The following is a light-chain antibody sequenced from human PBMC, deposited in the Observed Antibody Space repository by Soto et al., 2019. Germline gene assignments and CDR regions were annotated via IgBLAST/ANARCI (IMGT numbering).Light chain of an antibody. CDR2: SAS. Sequence: DIQMTQSPSSLSASVGDRVTITCRASQGIRNALGWYQQKPGKAPKRLIYSASSLQSRIPSRFSGSGSGTEFALSSSILQLEDFTTYYCLQHYSFPPTFGGGTNVEIK. J-gene: IGKJ4*01. CDR1: QGIRNA. CDR3: LQHYSFPPT. V-gene: IGKV1-17*01.